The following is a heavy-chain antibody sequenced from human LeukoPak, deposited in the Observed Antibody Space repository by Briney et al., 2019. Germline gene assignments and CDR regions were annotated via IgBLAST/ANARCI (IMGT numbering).Heavy chain of an antibody. J-gene: IGHJ4*02. V-gene: IGHV4-59*01. Sequence: PSETLSLTCTVSGGSISNYYWSWIRQPPGKGLEWIGYIYYSGSTNYNPSLKSRVTISIDTSKNQFSLKLNSVTAADTAVYYCARAGRWLQSSFDYWGQGTLVTVSS. D-gene: IGHD3-10*01. CDR2: IYYSGST. CDR1: GGSISNYY. CDR3: ARAGRWLQSSFDY.